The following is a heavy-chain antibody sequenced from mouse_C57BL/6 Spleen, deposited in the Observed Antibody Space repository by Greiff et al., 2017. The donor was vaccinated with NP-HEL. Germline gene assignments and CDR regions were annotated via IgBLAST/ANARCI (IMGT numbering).Heavy chain of an antibody. CDR2: IDPSDSYT. V-gene: IGHV1-69*01. CDR3: ARKLRLPAYYAMDY. J-gene: IGHJ4*01. D-gene: IGHD3-2*02. CDR1: GYTFTSYW. Sequence: QVQLQQPGAELVMPGASVKLSCKASGYTFTSYWMHWVKQRPGQGLEWIGEIDPSDSYTNYNQKFKGKSTLTVDKSSSTAYMQLSSLTSEDSAVYYCARKLRLPAYYAMDYWGQGTSVTVSS.